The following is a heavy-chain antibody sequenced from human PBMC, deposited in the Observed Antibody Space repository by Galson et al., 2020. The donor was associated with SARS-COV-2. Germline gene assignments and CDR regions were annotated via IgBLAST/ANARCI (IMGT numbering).Heavy chain of an antibody. V-gene: IGHV3-20*04. Sequence: GESLKISCAASGFTFDDYGMAWVRQAPGKGLEYVSSINWNGGNRGYVDSVKGRFTISRDHANTSLYLQMNSLRVEDTAIYYCARGRRGGYYYNGMGVWGQGTTVTVSS. CDR2: INWNGGNR. CDR1: GFTFDDYG. J-gene: IGHJ6*02. CDR3: ARGRRGGYYYNGMGV. D-gene: IGHD3-10*01.